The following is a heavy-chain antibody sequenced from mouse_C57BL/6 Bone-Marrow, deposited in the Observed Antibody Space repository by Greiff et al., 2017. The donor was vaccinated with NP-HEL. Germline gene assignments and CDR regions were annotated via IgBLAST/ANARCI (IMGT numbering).Heavy chain of an antibody. Sequence: VKLVESGPGLVQPSQSLSITCTVSGFSLTSYGVHWVRQSPGKGLEWLGVIWSGGSTDYNAAFISRLSISKDNSKSHVFFKMNSLQADDTAIYYCARKGGTGTYWYFDVWGTGTTVTVSS. CDR2: IWSGGST. V-gene: IGHV2-2*01. J-gene: IGHJ1*03. CDR1: GFSLTSYG. D-gene: IGHD4-1*01. CDR3: ARKGGTGTYWYFDV.